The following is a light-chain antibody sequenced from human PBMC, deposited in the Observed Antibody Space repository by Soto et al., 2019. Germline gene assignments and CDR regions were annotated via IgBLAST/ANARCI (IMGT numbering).Light chain of an antibody. V-gene: IGKV3-20*01. CDR2: GAS. CDR1: QSVSNNY. CDR3: QQYGGSPAIT. J-gene: IGKJ5*01. Sequence: EIVLTQSPGTLSLSPGERATLSCRASQSVSNNYLAWYQQKPGQAPRLLIYGASNRATGIPDRFSGSGSGTDFTLTISRLEPEDFAVYFCQQYGGSPAITFGQGTRLEIK.